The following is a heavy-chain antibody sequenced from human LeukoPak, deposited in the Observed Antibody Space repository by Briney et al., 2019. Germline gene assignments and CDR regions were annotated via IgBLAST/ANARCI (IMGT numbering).Heavy chain of an antibody. CDR2: IRSKANSYAT. CDR1: GFTFTGSA. Sequence: GRSLRLSCAASGFTFTGSAIHWVRQASRKGLEWVGRIRSKANSYATSSAASVKGRFTISRDDSKNTAYLQMSSLKTEDTAVYYCTRDYGVLFDYWGQGTLVTVSS. V-gene: IGHV3-73*01. D-gene: IGHD4-17*01. CDR3: TRDYGVLFDY. J-gene: IGHJ4*02.